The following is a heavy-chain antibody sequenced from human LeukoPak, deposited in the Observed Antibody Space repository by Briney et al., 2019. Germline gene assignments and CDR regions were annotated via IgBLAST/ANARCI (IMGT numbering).Heavy chain of an antibody. CDR2: IYYSGST. V-gene: IGHV4-59*01. Sequence: SETLSLTCTVSGGSISSYYWSWIRQPPGKGLEWIGYIYYSGSTNHNPSLKSRVTISVDTSKNQFSLKLSSVTAADTAVYYCARANSFYYYGSGSSYWFDPWGQGTLVTVSS. CDR1: GGSISSYY. D-gene: IGHD3-10*01. J-gene: IGHJ5*02. CDR3: ARANSFYYYGSGSSYWFDP.